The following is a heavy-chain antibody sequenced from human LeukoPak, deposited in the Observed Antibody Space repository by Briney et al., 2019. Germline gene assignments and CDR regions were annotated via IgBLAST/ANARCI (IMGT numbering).Heavy chain of an antibody. J-gene: IGHJ5*02. D-gene: IGHD2-15*01. V-gene: IGHV1-18*01. CDR2: ISGYNGKT. CDR3: ARAGAVVDNWFDP. CDR1: GYTFNTYG. Sequence: GASVKVSCKASGYTFNTYGITWVRQAPGQGLEWMGWISGYNGKTKYAQKLQDRVTMTTDTSTTTAYMELRSLTSDDTDVYYCARAGAVVDNWFDPWGQGTLVTVSS.